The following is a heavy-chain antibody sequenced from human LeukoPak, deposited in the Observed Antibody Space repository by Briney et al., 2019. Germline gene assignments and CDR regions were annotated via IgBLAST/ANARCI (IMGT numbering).Heavy chain of an antibody. CDR1: GGFSSSSNW. CDR3: AKYPATVPRYFDL. V-gene: IGHV4-4*02. D-gene: IGHD5-18*01. CDR2: SYQSGST. J-gene: IGHJ2*01. Sequence: SETLSLTCGVCGGFSSSSNWWGWVGQRPGKGLEWIGESYQSGSTNYNPSVKSRVTISVDKSKNQFSLKLSSVTAADTAVYYCAKYPATVPRYFDLWGRGTLVTVSS.